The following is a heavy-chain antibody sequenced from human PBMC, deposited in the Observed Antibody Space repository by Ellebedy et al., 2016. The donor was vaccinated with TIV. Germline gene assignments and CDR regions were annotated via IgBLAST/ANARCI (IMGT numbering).Heavy chain of an antibody. V-gene: IGHV4-34*01. CDR2: VNHRGIT. Sequence: SETLSLXXAVYGGSLSGYFWNWIRQPPGKGLEWIGEVNHRGITNYNPSLKSRVTISVDTSKSQFSLKLSSVTAADTAVYYCARLREDCAGDCFIFDYWGQGTLVTVSS. D-gene: IGHD2-21*02. CDR1: GGSLSGYF. J-gene: IGHJ4*02. CDR3: ARLREDCAGDCFIFDY.